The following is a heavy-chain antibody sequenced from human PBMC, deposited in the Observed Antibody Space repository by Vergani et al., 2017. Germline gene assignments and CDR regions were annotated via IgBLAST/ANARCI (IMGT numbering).Heavy chain of an antibody. D-gene: IGHD6-13*01. CDR3: ARDLTSSSFAFDI. J-gene: IGHJ3*02. CDR2: ISSSSSYI. V-gene: IGHV3-21*01. Sequence: DVQLVESGGGLVKPGGSMRLSCAASGFTFSSYSMNWVRQAPGKGLEWVSSISSSSSYIYYADSVKGRFTISRDNAKNSLYLQMNSLRAEDTAVYYCARDLTSSSFAFDIWGQGTMVTVSS. CDR1: GFTFSSYS.